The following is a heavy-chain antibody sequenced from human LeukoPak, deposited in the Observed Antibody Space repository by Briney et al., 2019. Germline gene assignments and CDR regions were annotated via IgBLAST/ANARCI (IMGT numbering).Heavy chain of an antibody. Sequence: SQTLSLTRTVSGGSISSGDYYWSWIRQPPGKGLEWIGYIYYSGSTYYNPSLKSRVTISVDTSKNQFSLKLSSVTAADTAVYYCARAHYYDSSGLSFDPWGQGTLVTVSS. V-gene: IGHV4-30-4*01. CDR1: GGSISSGDYY. CDR3: ARAHYYDSSGLSFDP. CDR2: IYYSGST. J-gene: IGHJ5*02. D-gene: IGHD3-22*01.